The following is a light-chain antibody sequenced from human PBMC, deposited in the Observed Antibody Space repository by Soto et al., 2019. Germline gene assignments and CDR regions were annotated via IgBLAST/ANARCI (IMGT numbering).Light chain of an antibody. CDR3: QQRSNGLS. J-gene: IGKJ3*01. CDR2: DAS. Sequence: EIVLTQSPAILSLSPGERATFSCRASQSVSRNLDWYQHKPGQTPRLLIYDASNRATGIPVRFSGSVSGTDFTLTISSLEPGDFAVYYCQQRSNGLSFGPGTKVDIK. V-gene: IGKV3-11*01. CDR1: QSVSRN.